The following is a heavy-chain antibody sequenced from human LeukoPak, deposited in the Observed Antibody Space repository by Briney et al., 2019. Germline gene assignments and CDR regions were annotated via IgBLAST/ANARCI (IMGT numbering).Heavy chain of an antibody. CDR3: AREGYSYGHDKDRTTYHYYYYGMDV. J-gene: IGHJ6*02. V-gene: IGHV3-30*03. D-gene: IGHD5-18*01. CDR2: ISYDGSNK. CDR1: GFTFSSYG. Sequence: PGRSLRLSCAASGFTFSSYGMHWVRQAPGKGLEWVAVISYDGSNKYYADSVKGRFTISRDNSKNTLYLQMNSLRAEDTAVYYCAREGYSYGHDKDRTTYHYYYYGMDVWGQGTTVTVSS.